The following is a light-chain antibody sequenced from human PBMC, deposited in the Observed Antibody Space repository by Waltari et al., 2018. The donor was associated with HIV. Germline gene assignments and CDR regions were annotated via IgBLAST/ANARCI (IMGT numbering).Light chain of an antibody. J-gene: IGKJ1*01. CDR1: QSISSY. CDR3: QQSYTTPRT. V-gene: IGKV1-39*01. Sequence: DIQMTPSPSSLSASVGDRVTITCRASQSISSYLNWYQQKPGKAPKVLIYAASSLQSGVPSRFSGSGSGTDFTLTITSLQPEDFATYYCQQSYTTPRTFGQGP. CDR2: AAS.